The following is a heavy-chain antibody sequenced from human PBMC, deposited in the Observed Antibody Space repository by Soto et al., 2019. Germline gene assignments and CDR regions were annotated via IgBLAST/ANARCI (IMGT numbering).Heavy chain of an antibody. CDR2: IHYSGATP. CDR1: GYTFTNYY. J-gene: IGHJ4*02. V-gene: IGHV1-46*01. D-gene: IGHD3-16*01. Sequence: QVQLVQSGAEVKRPGASVKVSCKASGYTFTNYYMHWVRQAPGQALEWMGVIHYSGATPIYAQKFQGRGTMARDTSTRTVYAELSSLTSEDTAVYYCEGGGPDLATIGSFDYWCQGTLVTVSS. CDR3: EGGGPDLATIGSFDY.